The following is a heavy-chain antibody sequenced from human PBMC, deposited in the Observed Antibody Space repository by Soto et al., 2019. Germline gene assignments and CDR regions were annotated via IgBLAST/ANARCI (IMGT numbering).Heavy chain of an antibody. Sequence: AASVKVSFKACGGTFSRYAISWVRQAPGQGLEWMGGIIPIFGTANYAQKFQGRVTITADESTSTAYMELSSLRSEDTAVYYCARGAGRYSGYEVFDYWGQGTLVTVSS. D-gene: IGHD5-12*01. CDR1: GGTFSRYA. J-gene: IGHJ4*02. CDR2: IIPIFGTA. V-gene: IGHV1-69*13. CDR3: ARGAGRYSGYEVFDY.